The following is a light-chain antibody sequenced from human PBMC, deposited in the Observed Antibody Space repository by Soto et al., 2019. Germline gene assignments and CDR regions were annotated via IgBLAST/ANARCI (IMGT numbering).Light chain of an antibody. CDR1: SSNIGGEA. CDR3: AAWDDSLGCPV. V-gene: IGLV1-44*01. J-gene: IGLJ3*02. Sequence: QSVLAQPPSASGTPGQRVTISCSGGSSNIGGEAVSWYQQFPGTAPKLLIFDTTQRPSGVPDRFSASKSGTSASLAISGLQSEDEADYYCAAWDDSLGCPVFGGGTKVTVL. CDR2: DTT.